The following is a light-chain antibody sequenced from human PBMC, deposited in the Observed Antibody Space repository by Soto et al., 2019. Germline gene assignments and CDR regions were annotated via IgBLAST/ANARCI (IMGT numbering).Light chain of an antibody. Sequence: QSVLTQPPSVSAAPGQKVTISCSGGSSNIGKNSVSWYQQLPGTAPKVLICDTNERPSGIPDRFSGSKSGTSATLGITGLQTGDDADDYCATWDSRLSAVVFGGGTKLTVL. J-gene: IGLJ2*01. V-gene: IGLV1-51*01. CDR3: ATWDSRLSAVV. CDR2: DTN. CDR1: SSNIGKNS.